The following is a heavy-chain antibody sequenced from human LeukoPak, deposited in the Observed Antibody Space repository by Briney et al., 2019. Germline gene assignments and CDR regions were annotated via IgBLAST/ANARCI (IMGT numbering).Heavy chain of an antibody. CDR3: ATRDTAMAFDY. J-gene: IGHJ4*02. V-gene: IGHV1-18*01. D-gene: IGHD5-18*01. CDR2: ISAYNGNT. CDR1: GYTFTSYG. Sequence: ASVKVSCKASGYTFTSYGISWVRQAPGQGLEWMGWISAYNGNTIYAQKSQGRVTMTEDTSTDTAYMELSSLRSEDTAVYYCATRDTAMAFDYWGQGTLVTVSS.